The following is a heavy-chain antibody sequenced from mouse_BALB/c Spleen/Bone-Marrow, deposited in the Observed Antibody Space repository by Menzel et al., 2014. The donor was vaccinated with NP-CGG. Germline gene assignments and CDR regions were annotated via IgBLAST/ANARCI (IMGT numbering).Heavy chain of an antibody. J-gene: IGHJ2*01. CDR2: INPESRTI. V-gene: IGHV4-1*02. CDR3: ARLDYYGYLSY. Sequence: EVQLQQSGGGLVQPGGSLKLSCAASGFDFSRYWMSWVRQAPGKGLEWIGEINPESRTINYSPSLKDKFIISRDNAKNTLYLRLNKVRSEDTALYYCARLDYYGYLSYWGQGTTLTVSS. D-gene: IGHD1-2*01. CDR1: GFDFSRYW.